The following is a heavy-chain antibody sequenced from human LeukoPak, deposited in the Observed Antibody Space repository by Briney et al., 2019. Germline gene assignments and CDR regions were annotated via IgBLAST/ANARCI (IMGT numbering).Heavy chain of an antibody. CDR2: ISYDGNNK. D-gene: IGHD3-10*01. V-gene: IGHV3-30*18. Sequence: GGSLRLSCAAAGITFSSFGMHWARQAPGKGLEWLAIISYDGNNKYYADSVKGRFTISRDNSKNTVYLQMNSLRAEYTAVYYCAKDRYYYGSGTYPLDYWGQGTLVTVSS. J-gene: IGHJ4*02. CDR3: AKDRYYYGSGTYPLDY. CDR1: GITFSSFG.